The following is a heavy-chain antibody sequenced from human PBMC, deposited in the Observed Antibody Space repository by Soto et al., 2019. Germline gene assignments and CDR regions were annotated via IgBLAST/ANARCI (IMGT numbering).Heavy chain of an antibody. CDR1: GYTFTSYG. CDR2: ISAYNGNT. J-gene: IGHJ6*02. V-gene: IGHV1-18*01. Sequence: GASVKVSCKASGYTFTSYGISWLRQAPGQGLEWMGWISAYNGNTNYAQKLQGRVTMTTDTSTSTAYMELRSLRSDDTAVYYCARLTSDITIFGVVIGEYYYYYGMDVWGQGTTVTVSS. CDR3: ARLTSDITIFGVVIGEYYYYYGMDV. D-gene: IGHD3-3*01.